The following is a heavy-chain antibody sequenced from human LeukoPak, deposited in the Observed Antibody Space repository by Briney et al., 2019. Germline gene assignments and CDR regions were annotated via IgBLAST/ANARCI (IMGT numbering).Heavy chain of an antibody. V-gene: IGHV4-4*07. Sequence: SSETLSLTCTVSGGSISSYYWNWIRQPAGKGLEWIGRIYTSGSTNYNPSLKSRVTMSVDTSKNQFSLKLSSVTAADTAVYYCSSSSRGILDYWGQGTLVTVSS. CDR1: GGSISSYY. CDR2: IYTSGST. CDR3: SSSSRGILDY. J-gene: IGHJ4*02. D-gene: IGHD6-13*01.